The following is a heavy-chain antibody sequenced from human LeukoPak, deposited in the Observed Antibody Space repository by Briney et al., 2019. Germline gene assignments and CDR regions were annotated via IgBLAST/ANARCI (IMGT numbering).Heavy chain of an antibody. CDR1: GGTFSSYA. CDR2: IIPIFGTA. D-gene: IGHD6-13*01. V-gene: IGHV1-69*13. J-gene: IGHJ3*02. CDR3: AVTAAGTDSDAFDI. Sequence: ASVKVSCKASGGTFSSYAISWVRQAPGQGLEWMGGIIPIFGTANYAQKFQSRVTITADESTSTAYMELSSLRSEDTAVYYCAVTAAGTDSDAFDIWGQGTMVTVSS.